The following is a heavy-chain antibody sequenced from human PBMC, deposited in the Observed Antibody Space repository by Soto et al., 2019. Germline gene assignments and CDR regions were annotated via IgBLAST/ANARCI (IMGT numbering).Heavy chain of an antibody. J-gene: IGHJ6*02. Sequence: EVQLLESGGGLVQPGGSLRLSCAASGFTFSSYAMSWVRQAPGKGLEWVSAISGSGGSTYYADSVKGRFTISRDNSKNTLYLQMNSLRAEDTAVYYCAKANVLLLWFGEPNYYYGMDVWGQGTTVTVSS. CDR1: GFTFSSYA. V-gene: IGHV3-23*01. CDR3: AKANVLLLWFGEPNYYYGMDV. D-gene: IGHD3-10*01. CDR2: ISGSGGST.